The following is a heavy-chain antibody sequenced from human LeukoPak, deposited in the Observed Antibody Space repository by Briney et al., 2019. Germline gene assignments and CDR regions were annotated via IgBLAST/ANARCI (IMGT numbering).Heavy chain of an antibody. CDR2: IYSGGST. CDR3: ARSNSSGYNFDY. V-gene: IGHV3-53*01. J-gene: IGHJ4*02. Sequence: GGSLRLSCAASGFTVSSNYMSWVRQAPGKGLEWVSVIYSGGSTYYADSVKGRFTISRDSSKNTLYLQMNSLRAEDTAVYYCARSNSSGYNFDYWGQGTLVTVSS. D-gene: IGHD6-19*01. CDR1: GFTVSSNY.